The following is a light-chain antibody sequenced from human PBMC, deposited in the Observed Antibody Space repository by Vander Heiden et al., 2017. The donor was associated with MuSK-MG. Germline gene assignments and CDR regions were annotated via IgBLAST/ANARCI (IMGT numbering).Light chain of an antibody. Sequence: SSVLTQPPSVSVAPGQTARISCGGNNIGSKSVHWYQQKPGQAPVLVVYDDNDRPSGIPVRFSGSNSGNTATLTISRVGAGDEADYYCQVWDTSGDLVVFGGGTKLTVL. CDR2: DDN. V-gene: IGLV3-21*02. J-gene: IGLJ2*01. CDR3: QVWDTSGDLVV. CDR1: NIGSKS.